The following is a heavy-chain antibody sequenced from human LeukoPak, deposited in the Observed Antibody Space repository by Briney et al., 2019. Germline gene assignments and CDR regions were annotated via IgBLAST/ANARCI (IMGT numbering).Heavy chain of an antibody. CDR3: ARDRVTTSSWPRVEYYYMDV. CDR2: ISSSGSTI. D-gene: IGHD4-11*01. V-gene: IGHV3-48*03. J-gene: IGHJ6*03. CDR1: GFTFSSYE. Sequence: GGSLRLSCAASGFTFSSYEMNWVRQAPGKGLEWVSYISSSGSTIYYADSVKGRFTISRDNARNSLYLQMNSPRAEDTAVYYCARDRVTTSSWPRVEYYYMDVWGKGTTVTISS.